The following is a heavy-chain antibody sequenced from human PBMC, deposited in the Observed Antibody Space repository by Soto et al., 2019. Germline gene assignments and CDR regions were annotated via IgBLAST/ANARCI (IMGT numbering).Heavy chain of an antibody. CDR2: ISWDSRSV. J-gene: IGHJ3*02. CDR3: AKDSIRRSFSRSSTRARDAFDI. V-gene: IGHV3-9*01. CDR1: GFTFEDYA. D-gene: IGHD6-6*01. Sequence: GGSLRLSCAVSGFTFEDYAMHWVRQAPGKGLEWVSGISWDSRSVAYADSVKGRFTISRDNAENSLHLQLNSLRAEDTAVYYCAKDSIRRSFSRSSTRARDAFDIWGQGTMVTVSS.